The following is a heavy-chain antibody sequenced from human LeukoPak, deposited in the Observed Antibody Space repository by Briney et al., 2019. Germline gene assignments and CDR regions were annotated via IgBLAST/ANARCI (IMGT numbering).Heavy chain of an antibody. CDR3: ARERRVTTDWFDP. Sequence: SETLSLTCAVYGGSFSGYYWSWVRQPPGKGLEWIGEVNHSGSTNYNPSLKSRVTISVDTSKNQFSLKLSSVTAADTAVYYCARERRVTTDWFDPWGQGTLVTVCS. J-gene: IGHJ5*02. V-gene: IGHV4-34*01. CDR1: GGSFSGYY. CDR2: VNHSGST. D-gene: IGHD4-17*01.